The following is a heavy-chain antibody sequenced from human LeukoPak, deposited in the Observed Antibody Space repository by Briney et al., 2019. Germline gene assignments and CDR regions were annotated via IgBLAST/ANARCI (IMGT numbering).Heavy chain of an antibody. CDR3: ARDYGGSSPFDY. J-gene: IGHJ4*02. D-gene: IGHD4-23*01. CDR2: MRYDGSNK. Sequence: GGSLRLSCAASGFTFSNYGMHWVRQAPGKGLEWVAFMRYDGSNKHYADSVKGRFTISRDNAKNSLYLQMNSLRAEDTAVYYCARDYGGSSPFDYWGQGTLVTVSS. CDR1: GFTFSNYG. V-gene: IGHV3-30*02.